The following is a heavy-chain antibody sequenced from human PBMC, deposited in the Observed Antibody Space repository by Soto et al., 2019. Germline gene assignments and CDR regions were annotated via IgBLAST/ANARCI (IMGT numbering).Heavy chain of an antibody. CDR3: ARARGYSSGWSEGYYYYGMDV. Sequence: PSQTLSLTCALSGDSVSSNSAAWNWIRQSPSRGLEWLGRTYYRSKWYNDYAVSVKSRITINPDTSKNQFSLQLNSVTPEDTAVYYCARARGYSSGWSEGYYYYGMDVWGQGTTVTVSS. CDR2: TYYRSKWYN. D-gene: IGHD6-19*01. CDR1: GDSVSSNSAA. V-gene: IGHV6-1*01. J-gene: IGHJ6*02.